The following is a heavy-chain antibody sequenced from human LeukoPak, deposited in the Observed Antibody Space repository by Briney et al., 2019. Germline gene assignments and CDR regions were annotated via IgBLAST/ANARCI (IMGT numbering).Heavy chain of an antibody. CDR1: GYSFTHYA. D-gene: IGHD6-19*01. CDR3: VRGGPNPSGWLLDN. Sequence: ASVKVSCKASGYSFTHYALHWVRQAPGRRLEWMGCIDGDNGKTQYSQKFHGRVTITRDTSANTAYIEVSSLRSEDTAVYFCVRGGPNPSGWLLDNWGQGALVTVSS. J-gene: IGHJ4*02. CDR2: IDGDNGKT. V-gene: IGHV1-3*01.